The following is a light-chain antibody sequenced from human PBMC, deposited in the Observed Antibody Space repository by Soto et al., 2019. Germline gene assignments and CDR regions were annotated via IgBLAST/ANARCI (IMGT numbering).Light chain of an antibody. CDR1: QSLSSNY. J-gene: IGKJ5*01. CDR3: QHYGTSRIT. V-gene: IGKV3-20*01. Sequence: EVVLTQSPGTLSLSPGERATLSCRASQSLSSNYLAWYQQKPGQAPRLLIYGASSRATGIPDRFSGSGSGSDFTLTISRLESEDFAVYYCQHYGTSRITFGQGSRLEI. CDR2: GAS.